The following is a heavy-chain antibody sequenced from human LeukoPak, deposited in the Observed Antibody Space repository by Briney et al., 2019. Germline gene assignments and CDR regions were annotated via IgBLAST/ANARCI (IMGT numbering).Heavy chain of an antibody. CDR3: ARGVTGTTGD. V-gene: IGHV4-61*01. Sequence: SETLSLTCTVSGGSVSSGSYYWSWIRQPPGKGLEWIGYIYYSGSTNYNPSLKSRVTISVDTSKNQFSLKLSSVTAADTAVYYCARGVTGTTGDWGQGTLVTASS. J-gene: IGHJ4*02. D-gene: IGHD1-20*01. CDR1: GGSVSSGSYY. CDR2: IYYSGST.